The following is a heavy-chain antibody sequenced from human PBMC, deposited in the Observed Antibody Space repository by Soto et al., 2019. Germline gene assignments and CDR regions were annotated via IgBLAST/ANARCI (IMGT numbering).Heavy chain of an antibody. CDR3: TRPHDGDGYRPGDYYYYGMDV. V-gene: IGHV3-73*01. CDR2: IRSKANSYAT. CDR1: GFTFSGSA. D-gene: IGHD5-12*01. Sequence: GGSLRLSCAASGFTFSGSAMHWVRQASGKGLEWVGRIRSKANSYATAYAASVKGRFTISRDDSKNTAYLQMNSLKTEDTAVYYCTRPHDGDGYRPGDYYYYGMDVWGQGTTVTVSS. J-gene: IGHJ6*02.